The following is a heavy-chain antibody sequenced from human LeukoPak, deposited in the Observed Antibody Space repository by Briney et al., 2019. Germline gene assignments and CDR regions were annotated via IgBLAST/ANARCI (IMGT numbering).Heavy chain of an antibody. CDR3: ARAGIAAAGSGPAFDI. J-gene: IGHJ3*02. Sequence: PSETLSLTCTVSGGSISSYYWSWIRQPPGKGLEWIGYIYYSGSTNYNPSLKSRVTISVDTSKNQFSLKLSSVTAADTAVYYCARAGIAAAGSGPAFDIWGQGTMVTASS. D-gene: IGHD6-13*01. V-gene: IGHV4-59*01. CDR1: GGSISSYY. CDR2: IYYSGST.